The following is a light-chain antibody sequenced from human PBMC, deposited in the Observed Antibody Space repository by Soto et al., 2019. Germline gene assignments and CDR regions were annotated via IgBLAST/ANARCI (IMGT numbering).Light chain of an antibody. CDR1: QSVGSNY. V-gene: IGKV3-20*01. CDR2: AAS. CDR3: QQYGSSPPYT. J-gene: IGKJ2*01. Sequence: EIVLTQSPGTLSLSPGERATLSCRASQSVGSNYLAWYQQKPGQAPRLLIYAASSRASGIPDRFSGSGSGTDFALTISRLEPEDFAVDYCQQYGSSPPYTFGQGTKLEI.